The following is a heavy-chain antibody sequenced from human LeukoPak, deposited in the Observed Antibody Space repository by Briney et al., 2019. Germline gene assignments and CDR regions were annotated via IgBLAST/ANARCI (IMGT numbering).Heavy chain of an antibody. CDR2: ISSGSTI. CDR3: ARDIGYCSGGSCYTDDAFDI. D-gene: IGHD2-15*01. Sequence: IRQAXXXXLEXXSYISSGSTIYYADSVKGRFTISRDNAKNSLYLQMNSLRAEDTAVYYCARDIGYCSGGSCYTDDAFDIWGQGTMVTVSS. V-gene: IGHV3-11*01. J-gene: IGHJ3*02.